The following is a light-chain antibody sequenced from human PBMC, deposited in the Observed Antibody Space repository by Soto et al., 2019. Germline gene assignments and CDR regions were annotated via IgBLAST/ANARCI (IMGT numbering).Light chain of an antibody. Sequence: QSALNQPASVSGSPGQSITISCTGTSSDVGGYNYVSWYQQHPGKTHKLIIYDVSNRHSGCSSRFSGYKSGNTDSLPISGLAAEYEDDYYCSLYTSSITHDMLFGGGTKLTV. CDR3: SLYTSSITHDML. CDR2: DVS. CDR1: SSDVGGYNY. V-gene: IGLV2-14*01. J-gene: IGLJ2*01.